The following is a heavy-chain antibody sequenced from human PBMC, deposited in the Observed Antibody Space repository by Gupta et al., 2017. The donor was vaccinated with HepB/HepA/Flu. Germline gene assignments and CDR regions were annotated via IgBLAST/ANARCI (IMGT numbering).Heavy chain of an antibody. CDR3: ARLSVVPAAIRVFHSSPKLDY. CDR1: GGSFSGYY. V-gene: IGHV4-34*01. CDR2: INHSGST. D-gene: IGHD2-2*02. J-gene: IGHJ4*02. Sequence: QVQLQQWGAGLLKPSETLSLTCAVYGGSFSGYYWSWIRQPPGKGLEWIGEINHSGSTNYNPSLKSRVTISVDTSKNQFSLKLSSVTAADTAVYYCARLSVVPAAIRVFHSSPKLDYWGQGTLVTVSS.